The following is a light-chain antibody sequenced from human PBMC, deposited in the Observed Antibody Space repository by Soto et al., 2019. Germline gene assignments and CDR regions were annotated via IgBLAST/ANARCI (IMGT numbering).Light chain of an antibody. CDR2: GVV. V-gene: IGLV2-11*01. J-gene: IGLJ1*01. CDR1: GNDVGAYNY. Sequence: LTQPRSLAGSPGQSVTISCTGTGNDVGAYNYVSWYQQHPGRPPKLLIYGVVRWPSGVPDRFSGSKSGNTASLTISGLQAEDDADYFCWSYAGGYTYLFGTGTKVTVL. CDR3: WSYAGGYTYL.